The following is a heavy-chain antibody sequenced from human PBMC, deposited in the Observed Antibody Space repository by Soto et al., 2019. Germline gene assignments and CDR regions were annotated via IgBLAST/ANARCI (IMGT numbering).Heavy chain of an antibody. CDR2: ISSSSSYI. D-gene: IGHD5-18*01. CDR1: GFTFSSYN. CDR3: ARDFRYGDSFAMDV. J-gene: IGHJ6*02. V-gene: IGHV3-21*01. Sequence: GGSLRLSCAASGFTFSSYNMNRVRQAPGKGLEWVSSISSSSSYIYYADSVKGRFTISRDNAKNSLYLQMNSLRAGDTAVYYCARDFRYGDSFAMDVWGQGTTVTVSS.